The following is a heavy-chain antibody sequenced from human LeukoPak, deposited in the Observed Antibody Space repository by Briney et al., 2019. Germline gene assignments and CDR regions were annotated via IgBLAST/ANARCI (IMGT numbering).Heavy chain of an antibody. CDR3: XXGFRGASFDY. V-gene: IGHV4-59*01. Sequence: VXXXSXXSYXXSWIRQSPXKGXEWIGYIYHSGSTDYNSSLXSRVTISEXXXKKQFSLKVSSVTAADTAVYYWXXGFRGASFDYWGQGTLVTVSS. D-gene: IGHD1-26*01. CDR2: IYHSGST. J-gene: IGHJ4*02. CDR1: XXSXXSYX.